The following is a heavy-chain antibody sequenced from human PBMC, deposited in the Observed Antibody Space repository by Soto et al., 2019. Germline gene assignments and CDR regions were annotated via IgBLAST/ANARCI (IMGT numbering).Heavy chain of an antibody. D-gene: IGHD2-2*01. CDR2: IQSGGST. J-gene: IGHJ6*03. CDR3: TREDFYCSRGGSEGVPRDV. V-gene: IGHV3-66*01. Sequence: EVQLVESGGGLVQPGGSLRLSCAASGFIVSSKYMSWVRQAPGKGLEWVSLIQSGGSTYYAGSVKGRFTISRDNSENTLFLQRNSLRVGDPVMYYCTREDFYCSRGGSEGVPRDVWGKGPRV. CDR1: GFIVSSKY.